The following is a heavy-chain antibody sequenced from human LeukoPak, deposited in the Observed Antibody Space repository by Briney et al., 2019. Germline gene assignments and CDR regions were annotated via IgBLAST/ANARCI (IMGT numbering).Heavy chain of an antibody. V-gene: IGHV4-61*02. D-gene: IGHD2-2*01. J-gene: IGHJ4*02. CDR2: IYTSGST. CDR1: GGSISSGSYY. CDR3: ARQEYQLLPIDY. Sequence: PSETLSLTCTVSGGSISSGSYYWSWIRQPAGKGLEWIGRIYTSGSTNYNPSLKSRVTISVDTSKNQFSLKLSSVTAADTAVYYCARQEYQLLPIDYWGQGTLVTVSS.